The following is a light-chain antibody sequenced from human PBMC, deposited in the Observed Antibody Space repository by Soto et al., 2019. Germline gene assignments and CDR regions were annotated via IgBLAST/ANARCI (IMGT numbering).Light chain of an antibody. CDR3: QQYGTSPT. V-gene: IGKV3-20*01. Sequence: EIVLTQSPGTLSLFPGERATLSCRASQSLITRYLAWYQQKPGQARRLLIYGASSRATDIPDRFSGSGSGTDFTLTISRLEPEDFAVYSCQQYGTSPTFGQGTRLEIK. CDR2: GAS. CDR1: QSLITRY. J-gene: IGKJ5*01.